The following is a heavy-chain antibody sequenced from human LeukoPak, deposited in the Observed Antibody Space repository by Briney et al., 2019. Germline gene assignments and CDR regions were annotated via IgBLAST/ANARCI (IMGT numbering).Heavy chain of an antibody. CDR2: IYTSGST. J-gene: IGHJ2*01. CDR3: ARGHRFLEWLLFLPARSWYFDL. Sequence: SETLSLTCTVSGGSISSGSYYWSWIRQPAGKGLEWIGRIYTSGSTNYNPSLKSRVTISVDTSKNQFSLKLSSVTAADTAVYYCARGHRFLEWLLFLPARSWYFDLWGRGTLVTVSS. V-gene: IGHV4-61*02. D-gene: IGHD3-3*01. CDR1: GGSISSGSYY.